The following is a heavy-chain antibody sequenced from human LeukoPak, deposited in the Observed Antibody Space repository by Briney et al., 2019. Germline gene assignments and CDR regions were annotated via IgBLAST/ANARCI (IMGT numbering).Heavy chain of an antibody. D-gene: IGHD5-24*01. Sequence: SETLSLTCAVYGGSFSAFYWTWIRQSPGKGLEWIGEIDHHGSTKYNPSLKDRVVMSVDKSKNQFSLKLSSVTAADTAVYYCARQRWLHSIFDYWGQGTLVTVSS. J-gene: IGHJ4*02. CDR2: IDHHGST. CDR1: GGSFSAFY. V-gene: IGHV4-34*01. CDR3: ARQRWLHSIFDY.